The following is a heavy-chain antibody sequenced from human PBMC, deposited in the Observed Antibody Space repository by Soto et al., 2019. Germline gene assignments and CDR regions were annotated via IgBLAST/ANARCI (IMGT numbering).Heavy chain of an antibody. V-gene: IGHV3-30-3*01. D-gene: IGHD3-3*01. CDR2: ISYDGSNK. CDR3: ARDPRLLRFLEWLSYYFDY. Sequence: QVQLVESGGGVVQPGRSLRLSCAASGFTFSSYAMHWVRQAPGKGLEWVAVISYDGSNKYYADSVKGRFTISRDNSKNTLYLQMNSLRAEDTAVYYCARDPRLLRFLEWLSYYFDYWGQGTLVTVSS. J-gene: IGHJ4*02. CDR1: GFTFSSYA.